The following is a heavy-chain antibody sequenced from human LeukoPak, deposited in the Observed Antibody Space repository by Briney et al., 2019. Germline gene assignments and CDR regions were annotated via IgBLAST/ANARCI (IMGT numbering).Heavy chain of an antibody. Sequence: SETLSLTCAVYGGSFSGYYWSWLRQPPGKGLEWIGEINHSGSTNYNPSLKSRVTISVDTSKNQCSLKLSSVTAADTAVYYCARGAGSWYHYYYYMDVWGKGTTVTVSS. CDR3: ARGAGSWYHYYYYMDV. J-gene: IGHJ6*03. V-gene: IGHV4-34*01. CDR2: INHSGST. CDR1: GGSFSGYY. D-gene: IGHD6-13*01.